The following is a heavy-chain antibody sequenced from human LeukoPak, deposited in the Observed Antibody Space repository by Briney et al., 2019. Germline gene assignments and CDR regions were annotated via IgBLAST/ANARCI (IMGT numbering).Heavy chain of an antibody. CDR2: IKSKTDGGTT. CDR3: YTGLDY. CDR1: GFTFSNAW. Sequence: PGGSLRLSCAASGFTFSNAWMCWVRHGPGKGLEWVGRIKSKTDGGTTDYAAPVKGRFTISRDDSKKTLDLQMNGRVTEVTVLFYDYTGLDYWGGETLVTVFS. V-gene: IGHV3-15*01. J-gene: IGHJ4*02. D-gene: IGHD3-16*01.